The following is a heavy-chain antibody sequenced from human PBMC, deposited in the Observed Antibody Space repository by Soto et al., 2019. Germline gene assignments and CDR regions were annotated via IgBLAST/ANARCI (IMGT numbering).Heavy chain of an antibody. Sequence: QVQLQESGPGLVKPSGTLSLSCAVYGGSITSTNWWSWVRQPPGKGLEWIGEIFHTGSTNYNPSLKGRVTISLDKPKNQFSLEVSSVTAADTAVYYCAKTVGAILDYWGQGTLVTVSS. D-gene: IGHD1-26*01. CDR1: GGSITSTNW. V-gene: IGHV4-4*02. J-gene: IGHJ4*02. CDR2: IFHTGST. CDR3: AKTVGAILDY.